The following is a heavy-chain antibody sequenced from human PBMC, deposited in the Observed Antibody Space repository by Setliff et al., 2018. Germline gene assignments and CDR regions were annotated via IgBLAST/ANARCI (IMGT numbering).Heavy chain of an antibody. J-gene: IGHJ3*02. D-gene: IGHD4-17*01. CDR3: ARHENDYGDYDEAFDI. Sequence: SETLSLTCTVSGGSISSSYYYWGWIRQPPGKGLEWIGNIYNSGSTYYNPSLKSRVTMSVDTSKNQFSLKVSSVTAADTAVYYCARHENDYGDYDEAFDIWGQGTMVTVSS. V-gene: IGHV4-39*01. CDR2: IYNSGST. CDR1: GGSISSSYYY.